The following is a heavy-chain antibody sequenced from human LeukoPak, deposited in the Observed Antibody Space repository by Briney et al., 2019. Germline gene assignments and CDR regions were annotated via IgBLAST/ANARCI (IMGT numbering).Heavy chain of an antibody. CDR2: FSGSGGST. CDR1: GFTFSSYA. D-gene: IGHD5-18*01. V-gene: IGHV3-23*01. Sequence: GGSLRLSCAASGFTFSSYAMSWVRQAPGKGLEWVSAFSGSGGSTYYADSVKGRFTISRDNSKNTLYLQMNSLRAEDTAVYYCAKDLLVDTAMAAFDYWGQGTLVTVSS. CDR3: AKDLLVDTAMAAFDY. J-gene: IGHJ4*02.